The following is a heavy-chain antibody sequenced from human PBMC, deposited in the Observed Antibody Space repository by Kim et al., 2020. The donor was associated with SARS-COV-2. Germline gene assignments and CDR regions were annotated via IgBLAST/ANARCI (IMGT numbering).Heavy chain of an antibody. CDR2: VYPGDSDT. CDR3: AREGRNNAGDRGGCDY. CDR1: GYTFINYW. V-gene: IGHV5-51*01. J-gene: IGHJ4*02. Sequence: GESLKISCEASGYTFINYWIGWVRQMPGKGLEWMGIVYPGDSDTRYSPSFQGQVTISADRSITTAYLHWPSLKASDTAIYYCAREGRNNAGDRGGCDYWGQGTLVTVSS. D-gene: IGHD3-16*01.